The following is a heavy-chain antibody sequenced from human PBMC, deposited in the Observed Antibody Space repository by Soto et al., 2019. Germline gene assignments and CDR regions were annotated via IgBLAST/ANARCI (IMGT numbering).Heavy chain of an antibody. Sequence: QVQLVQSGAEVKKPGASVKVSCKASGYTFTSYGISWVRQAPGQGLEWMGWISAYNRNTNYAQKLQGRVTMTTDTATSTACMELRSLRSDDTAVYYCATVTYSRRKIDYWGQGTLVTVSS. V-gene: IGHV1-18*01. CDR1: GYTFTSYG. D-gene: IGHD6-13*01. CDR3: ATVTYSRRKIDY. CDR2: ISAYNRNT. J-gene: IGHJ4*02.